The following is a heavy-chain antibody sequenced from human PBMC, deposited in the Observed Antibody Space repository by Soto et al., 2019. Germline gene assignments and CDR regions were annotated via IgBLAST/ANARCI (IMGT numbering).Heavy chain of an antibody. Sequence: GSFEGAGCTFTGYYMHCVRQAPGQGLDWMGWINPNSGGTNYAQKFQGWVTMTRDPSISTAYMELSRLRSDDTAVYYCARDMAYYGSGRYFPPDHSDGRDDWGQG. J-gene: IGHJ6*02. CDR3: ARDMAYYGSGRYFPPDHSDGRDD. CDR2: INPNSGGT. V-gene: IGHV1-2*04. CDR1: GCTFTGYY. D-gene: IGHD3-10*01.